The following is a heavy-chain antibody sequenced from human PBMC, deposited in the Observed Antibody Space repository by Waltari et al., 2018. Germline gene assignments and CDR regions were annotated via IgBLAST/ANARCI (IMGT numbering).Heavy chain of an antibody. CDR2: IWYDGSNK. D-gene: IGHD3-3*01. J-gene: IGHJ5*02. CDR3: ARDPSLYYDFWSGSPPRPSWFDP. V-gene: IGHV3-33*01. CDR1: GFTFSSSG. Sequence: QVQLVESGGGVVQPGRSLRLSCAASGFTFSSSGMPWVRKAPGKGLEWVAVIWYDGSNKYYADSVKGRFTISRDNSKNTLYLQMNSLRAEDTAVYYCARDPSLYYDFWSGSPPRPSWFDPWGQGTLVTVSS.